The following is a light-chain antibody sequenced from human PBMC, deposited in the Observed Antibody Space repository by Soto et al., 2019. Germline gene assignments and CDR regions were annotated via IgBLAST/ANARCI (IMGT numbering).Light chain of an antibody. CDR1: QSISNY. CDR3: QQSYSGPYT. V-gene: IGKV1-39*01. J-gene: IGKJ2*01. Sequence: DVQMTQSPSSLSVSVGDRVTITCRASQSISNYLNWYQQEPGRAPKLLVYAASNLQSGVPSRFNGSGSGTDFTLTISSLQPEDFATYYCQQSYSGPYTFGQGTKLEIK. CDR2: AAS.